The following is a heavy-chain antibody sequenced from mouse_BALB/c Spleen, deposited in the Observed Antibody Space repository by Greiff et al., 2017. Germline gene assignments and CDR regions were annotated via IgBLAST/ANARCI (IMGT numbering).Heavy chain of an antibody. D-gene: IGHD1-2*01. CDR1: GFSLTSYG. V-gene: IGHV2-9*02. J-gene: IGHJ3*01. CDR2: IWAGGST. Sequence: QVQLKQSGPGLVAPSQSLSITCTVSGFSLTSYGVHWVRQPPGKGLEWLGVIWAGGSTNYNSALMSRLSISKDNSKSQVFLKMNSLQTDDTAMYYCARNGEFITTATWFAYWGQGTLVTVSA. CDR3: ARNGEFITTATWFAY.